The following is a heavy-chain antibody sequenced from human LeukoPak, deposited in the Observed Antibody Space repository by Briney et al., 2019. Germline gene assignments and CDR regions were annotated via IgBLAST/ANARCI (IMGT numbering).Heavy chain of an antibody. Sequence: TSETLSPTCTVSGGSISSSSYYWGWIRQPPGKGLEWIGSIYYSGSTYYNPSLKSRVTISVDTSKNQFSLKLSSVTAADTAVYYCARVDDFGTDYWGQGTLVTVSS. V-gene: IGHV4-39*01. CDR3: ARVDDFGTDY. CDR2: IYYSGST. CDR1: GGSISSSSYY. J-gene: IGHJ4*02. D-gene: IGHD3-3*01.